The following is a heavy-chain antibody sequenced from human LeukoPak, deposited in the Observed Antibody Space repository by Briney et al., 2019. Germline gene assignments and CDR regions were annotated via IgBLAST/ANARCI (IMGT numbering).Heavy chain of an antibody. CDR2: ISSSSSYI. Sequence: PGGSLRLSCAASGFTFSSYSMNWVRQAPGKGLEWVSSISSSSSYIYYADSVKGRFTISRDNAKNSLYLQMNSLRAEDTAVYYCARTSFGWGAFDIWGQGTVVTVSS. V-gene: IGHV3-21*01. J-gene: IGHJ3*02. D-gene: IGHD3-16*01. CDR1: GFTFSSYS. CDR3: ARTSFGWGAFDI.